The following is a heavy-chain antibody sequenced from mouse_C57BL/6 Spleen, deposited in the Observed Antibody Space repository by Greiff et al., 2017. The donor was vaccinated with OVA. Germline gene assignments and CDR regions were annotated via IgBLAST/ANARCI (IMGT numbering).Heavy chain of an antibody. CDR3: ARGTTVAYYFDY. J-gene: IGHJ2*01. V-gene: IGHV1-82*01. CDR1: GYAFSSSW. Sequence: VQLQQSGPELVKPGASVKISCKASGYAFSSSWMNWVKQRPGKGLEWIGRMYPGDGDTNYNGKFKGKATLTADKSSSTAYMQLSSLTSEDSAVYFCARGTTVAYYFDYWGQGTTLTVSS. CDR2: MYPGDGDT. D-gene: IGHD1-1*01.